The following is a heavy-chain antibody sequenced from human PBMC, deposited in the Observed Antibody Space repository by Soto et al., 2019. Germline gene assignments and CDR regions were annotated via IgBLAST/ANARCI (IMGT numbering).Heavy chain of an antibody. CDR1: GEALGSGQSY. Sequence: QVQLQESGPGLVKSSETLSLICFVSGEALGSGQSYWNWIRQAPGKGLAWIGQTFVPGATKYSASLTSRVAMSVDTSKSQISLTLTSVTAADSATYCCARGRSDSAGSSFSSRMNVWGQGTTVPVSS. D-gene: IGHD3-10*01. CDR3: ARGRSDSAGSSFSSRMNV. J-gene: IGHJ6*02. V-gene: IGHV4-61*01. CDR2: TFVPGAT.